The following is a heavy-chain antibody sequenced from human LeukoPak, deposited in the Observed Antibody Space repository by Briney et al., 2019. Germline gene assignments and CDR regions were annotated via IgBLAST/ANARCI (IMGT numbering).Heavy chain of an antibody. CDR1: GFTFSSYA. CDR3: AKDAYLIAVTGNYFDY. J-gene: IGHJ4*02. Sequence: GGSLRLSCAASGFTFSSYAMSWVRQAPGKGLEWVSAISASGGSTYSADSVKGRFTISRDNSKNTVYLQMNSLRAEDTAVYYCAKDAYLIAVTGNYFDYWGQGTLVTVSS. V-gene: IGHV3-23*01. CDR2: ISASGGST. D-gene: IGHD6-19*01.